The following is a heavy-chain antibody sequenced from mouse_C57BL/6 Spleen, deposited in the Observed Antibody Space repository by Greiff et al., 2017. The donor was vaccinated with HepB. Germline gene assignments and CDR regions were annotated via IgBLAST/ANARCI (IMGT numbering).Heavy chain of an antibody. CDR1: GFTFSDYY. Sequence: EVQVEESEGGLVQPGRSMKLSCTASGFTFSDYYMAWVRQVPEKGLEWVANINYDGSSTYYLDSLKSRFIISRDNAKNILYLQMSSLKSEDSATYYCASEGWERAFDYWGQGTTLTVSS. J-gene: IGHJ2*01. CDR3: ASEGWERAFDY. V-gene: IGHV5-16*01. CDR2: INYDGSST. D-gene: IGHD3-3*01.